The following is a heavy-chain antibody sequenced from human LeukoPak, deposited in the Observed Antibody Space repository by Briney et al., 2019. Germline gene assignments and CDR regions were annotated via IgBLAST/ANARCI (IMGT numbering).Heavy chain of an antibody. V-gene: IGHV2-5*01. CDR3: AHRRRSSGWYVDFDY. D-gene: IGHD6-19*01. J-gene: IGHJ4*02. CDR1: GFSLSTSGVG. Sequence: SGPTLVNPTPPLTLTCTFSGFSLSTSGVGVGWIRQPPGKALEWLALIFWNDDKRYIPSQKSRLTITKDTSKNQVFLTMTNMDPVDTATYYCAHRRRSSGWYVDFDYWGQGALVTASS. CDR2: IFWNDDK.